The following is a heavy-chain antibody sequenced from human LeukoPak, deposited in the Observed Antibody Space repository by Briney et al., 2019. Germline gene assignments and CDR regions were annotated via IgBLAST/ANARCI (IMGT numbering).Heavy chain of an antibody. J-gene: IGHJ4*02. Sequence: ASVKVSCKASGYTFTSYGIGWVRQAPGQGLEWMGWISAYNGNTNYAQKLQGRVTMTTDTSTSTAYMELRSLRSDDTAVYYCARDLWGGSSWYSGSSYWGQGTLVTVSS. CDR3: ARDLWGGSSWYSGSSY. V-gene: IGHV1-18*01. CDR1: GYTFTSYG. CDR2: ISAYNGNT. D-gene: IGHD6-13*01.